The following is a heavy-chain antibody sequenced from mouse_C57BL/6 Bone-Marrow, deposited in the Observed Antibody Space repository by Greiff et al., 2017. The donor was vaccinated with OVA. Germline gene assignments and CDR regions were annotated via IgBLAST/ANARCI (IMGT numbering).Heavy chain of an antibody. D-gene: IGHD2-2*01. Sequence: QVQLQQPGAELVMPGASVKLSCKASGYTFTSYWMHWVKQRPGQGLEWIGEIDPSDSYTNYNQKFKGKSTLTVDKSSSTAYMQLSSLTSEDSAVYYCARWRGYDLFAYWGQGTLVTVSA. CDR3: ARWRGYDLFAY. V-gene: IGHV1-69*01. CDR1: GYTFTSYW. CDR2: IDPSDSYT. J-gene: IGHJ3*01.